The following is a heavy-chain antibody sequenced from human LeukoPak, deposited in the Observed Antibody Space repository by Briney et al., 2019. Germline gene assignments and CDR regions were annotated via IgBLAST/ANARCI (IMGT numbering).Heavy chain of an antibody. V-gene: IGHV3-7*01. CDR1: GFTFSSYW. D-gene: IGHD6-6*01. CDR2: IKQDGSDR. CDR3: AREDILAARPPVP. J-gene: IGHJ4*02. Sequence: GGSLRLSCAASGFTFSSYWMSWVRQAPGKGPEWVANIKQDGSDRYYVDSVKGRFTISRDNAKNSLYLQMNSLRAEDTAVYYCAREDILAARPPVPWGQGTLVTVSS.